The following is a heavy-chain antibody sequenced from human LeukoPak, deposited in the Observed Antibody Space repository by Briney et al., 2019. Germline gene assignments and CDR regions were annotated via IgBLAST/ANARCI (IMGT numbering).Heavy chain of an antibody. Sequence: PGGSLRLSCAASGFTFSNYGMHWVRQAPGKGLEWVAFIRYDGSNKYYADSVKGRFAISRDNSKNTLYLQMISLRAEDTAVYYCARDGTYSSSWDNNDYWGQGTLVTVSS. CDR2: IRYDGSNK. CDR1: GFTFSNYG. V-gene: IGHV3-30*02. J-gene: IGHJ4*02. CDR3: ARDGTYSSSWDNNDY. D-gene: IGHD6-13*01.